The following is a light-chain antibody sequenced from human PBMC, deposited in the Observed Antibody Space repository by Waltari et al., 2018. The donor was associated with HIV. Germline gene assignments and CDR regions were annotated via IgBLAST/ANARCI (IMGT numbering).Light chain of an antibody. CDR3: KSKTSSTTPCV. CDR1: SSDVGGYTS. Sequence: QSALTQPASVSGSPGQPITISCTGTSSDVGGYTSVAWYQQHPGKAPRLIIYDVTNRPSGVSNRFSGSKSGNTASLTISGLQADDEADYYCKSKTSSTTPCVFGTGTKVTVL. V-gene: IGLV2-14*03. J-gene: IGLJ1*01. CDR2: DVT.